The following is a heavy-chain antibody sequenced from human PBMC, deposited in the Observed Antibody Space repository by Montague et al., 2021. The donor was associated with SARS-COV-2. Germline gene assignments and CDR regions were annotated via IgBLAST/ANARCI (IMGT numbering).Heavy chain of an antibody. J-gene: IGHJ5*02. CDR2: FDPEDGET. CDR1: GYTLTDLS. D-gene: IGHD5-12*01. V-gene: IGHV1-24*01. CDR3: ATSPPVATSYWFDP. Sequence: SVKVSFKVSGYTLTDLSMHWVRQAPGKGLEWMGGFDPEDGETIYAEKFQGRVTMTEDTSTDTAYMELSSLKSEDTAVYYCATSPPVATSYWFDPWGQGTLVTVSS.